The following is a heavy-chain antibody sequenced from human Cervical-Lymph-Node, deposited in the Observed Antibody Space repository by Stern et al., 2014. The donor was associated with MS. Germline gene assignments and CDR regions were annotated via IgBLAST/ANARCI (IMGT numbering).Heavy chain of an antibody. Sequence: QVTLRESGPALVKPTQTLTMTCTFSGFSLNSPRMRVNWLRQPPGKALEWLASIDWNDDEFYSTSLRTRLAVSKDTPKNQVVLTMTKMDPVDTATYFCARMTPKAGATNFDYWGPGMLVTVSS. V-gene: IGHV2-70*04. J-gene: IGHJ4*02. D-gene: IGHD1-26*01. CDR3: ARMTPKAGATNFDY. CDR1: GFSLNSPRMR. CDR2: IDWNDDE.